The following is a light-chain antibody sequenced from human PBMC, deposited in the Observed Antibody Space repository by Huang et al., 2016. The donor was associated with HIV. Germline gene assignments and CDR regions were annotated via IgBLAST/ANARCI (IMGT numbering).Light chain of an antibody. J-gene: IGKJ2*01. CDR1: QTIDTY. CDR3: HQTFSNIET. CDR2: AAS. Sequence: IQMTQSPSSLSASVGDRVTITCRASQTIDTYLNWYQQKPGKAPKLLVYAASNLHGGVPSRFTASGSGTDFTLTITSLQADDFATYYCHQTFSNIETFGQGTKLEIK. V-gene: IGKV1-39*01.